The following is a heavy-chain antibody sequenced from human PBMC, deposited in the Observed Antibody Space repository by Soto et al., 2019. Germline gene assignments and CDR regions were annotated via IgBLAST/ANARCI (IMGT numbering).Heavy chain of an antibody. CDR2: ILYDGSNK. Sequence: QVQLVESGGDVVQPGRSLRLSCAASGFTFSNYGMHWARQAPGKGLEWVAAILYDGSNKYYADSVKGRFTISRDKSKNTLHLQMNSLRDEDTVGYYGAGWTYYFDYCGQGTLVTVSS. V-gene: IGHV3-33*01. D-gene: IGHD3-3*01. CDR3: AGWTYYFDY. CDR1: GFTFSNYG. J-gene: IGHJ4*02.